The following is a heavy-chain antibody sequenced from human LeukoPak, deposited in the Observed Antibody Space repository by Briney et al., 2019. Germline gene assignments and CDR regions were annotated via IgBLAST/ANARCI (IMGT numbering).Heavy chain of an antibody. CDR1: GGSFGSYY. Sequence: SDTLSLTCSVHGGSFGSYYWTWIRQSPEKGLEWIGEITQSGRTSYNPSLTTRVTISVDSTKNHFSLNLTSVTAADTAVYFCARGVDYSDWFDSWGPGTLVTVSS. CDR3: ARGVDYSDWFDS. J-gene: IGHJ5*01. V-gene: IGHV4-34*01. CDR2: ITQSGRT. D-gene: IGHD4-11*01.